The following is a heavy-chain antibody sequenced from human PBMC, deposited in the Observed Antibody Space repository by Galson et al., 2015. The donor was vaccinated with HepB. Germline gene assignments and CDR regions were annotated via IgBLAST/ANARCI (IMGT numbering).Heavy chain of an antibody. J-gene: IGHJ4*02. Sequence: SVKVSCKASGYTFTSYGISWVRQAPGQGLEWMGWISAYNGNTNYAQKLQGRVTMTTDTSTSTAYMELRSLRSDDTAVYYCAREPPKWRDYDYVWGSYRPKDYWGQGTLVTVSS. CDR2: ISAYNGNT. D-gene: IGHD3-16*02. CDR3: AREPPKWRDYDYVWGSYRPKDY. CDR1: GYTFTSYG. V-gene: IGHV1-18*04.